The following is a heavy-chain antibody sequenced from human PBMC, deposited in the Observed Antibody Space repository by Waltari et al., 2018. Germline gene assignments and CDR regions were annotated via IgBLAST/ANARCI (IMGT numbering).Heavy chain of an antibody. J-gene: IGHJ3*02. Sequence: QVQLQESGPGLVKPSETLSLTCAVSGYSISSGYYWGWIRQPPGKGLAWIVTSSHSACTSYTPSLGSRVTISVDTSKNQFSLKLSSVTAADTAVYYWARRPLAARGAFDIWGQGTMVTVSS. CDR2: SSHSACT. V-gene: IGHV4-38-2*01. CDR3: ARRPLAARGAFDI. CDR1: GYSISSGYY. D-gene: IGHD1-26*01.